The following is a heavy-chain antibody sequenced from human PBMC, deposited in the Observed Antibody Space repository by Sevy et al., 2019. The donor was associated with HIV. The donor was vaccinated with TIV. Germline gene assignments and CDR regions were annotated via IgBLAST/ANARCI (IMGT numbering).Heavy chain of an antibody. CDR3: ARAPPVRSGDDSLNWFDP. J-gene: IGHJ5*02. Sequence: SETLSLTCTVSGGSISTYYWSWIRQPPGKGLEYIGYIYYTGSTNYNPSLKSRVTISVDTSKNQFSQNLRSVTALDTAVYYCARAPPVRSGDDSLNWFDPWGQGTLVTVSS. CDR2: IYYTGST. CDR1: GGSISTYY. V-gene: IGHV4-59*01. D-gene: IGHD5-12*01.